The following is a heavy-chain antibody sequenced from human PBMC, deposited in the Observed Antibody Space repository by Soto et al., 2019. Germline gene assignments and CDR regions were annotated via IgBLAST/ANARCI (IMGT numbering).Heavy chain of an antibody. Sequence: QMQLQESGPGLVKPSQTLSLTCSVSGGSISGGGQYWSWIRQLPGQGLEGLGYIYYSGKTYYSPALQSRLTMSVDTSENQFSLRLTSVPAADTAVYYCVVGREEVVAGQLDSWGQGILVTVSS. J-gene: IGHJ4*02. V-gene: IGHV4-31*03. CDR1: GGSISGGGQY. CDR3: VVGREEVVAGQLDS. CDR2: IYYSGKT. D-gene: IGHD2-15*01.